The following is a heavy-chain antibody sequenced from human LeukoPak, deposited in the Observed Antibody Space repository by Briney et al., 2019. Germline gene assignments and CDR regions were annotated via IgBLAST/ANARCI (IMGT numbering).Heavy chain of an antibody. J-gene: IGHJ4*02. CDR1: GYTFTGYY. V-gene: IGHV1-2*02. D-gene: IGHD6-6*01. Sequence: ASVKVSCKASGYTFTGYYMHWVRQAPGQGLEWMGWINPNSGGTNYAQKFQGRVTMTRDTSISTAYMGLSRLRSDDTAVYYCARDLEYSSSGDYWGQGTLVTVSS. CDR2: INPNSGGT. CDR3: ARDLEYSSSGDY.